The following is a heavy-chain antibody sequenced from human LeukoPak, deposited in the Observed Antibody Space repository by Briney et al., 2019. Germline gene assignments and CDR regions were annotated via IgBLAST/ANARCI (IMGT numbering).Heavy chain of an antibody. V-gene: IGHV4-39*01. J-gene: IGHJ4*02. CDR2: ISYSGST. CDR3: ARRRGVPGKTVFDY. D-gene: IGHD6-19*01. Sequence: SETLSLTCSVAGGSISSSSSYWGWIRQPPGKGLEWIASISYSGSTYYNASLKSRVTISVDTSKNQVSLKLSSVTAAHTAVYYCARRRGVPGKTVFDYWGQGTLVTASS. CDR1: GGSISSSSSY.